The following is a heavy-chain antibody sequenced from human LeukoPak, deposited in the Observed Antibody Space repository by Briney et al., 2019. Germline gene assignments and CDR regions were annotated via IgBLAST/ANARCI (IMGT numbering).Heavy chain of an antibody. V-gene: IGHV1-2*02. J-gene: IGHJ3*02. D-gene: IGHD6-13*01. Sequence: GASVKVSCKASGGTFSSYAISWVRQAPGQGLEWMGWINPNSGGTNYAQKFQGRVTMTRDTSISTAYMELSRLRSDDTAVYYCARDRSSSADAFDIWGQGTMVTVSS. CDR2: INPNSGGT. CDR3: ARDRSSSADAFDI. CDR1: GGTFSSYA.